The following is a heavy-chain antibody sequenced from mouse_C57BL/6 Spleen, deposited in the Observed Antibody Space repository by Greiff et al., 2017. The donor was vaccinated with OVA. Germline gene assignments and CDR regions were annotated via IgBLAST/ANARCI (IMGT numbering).Heavy chain of an antibody. J-gene: IGHJ4*01. Sequence: VQLQQSGPELVKPGASVKISCKASGYTFTDYYINWVKQRPGQGLEWIGWIFPGSGSTYYNEKFKGKATLTVDKSSSTAYMLLSRLTSEDSAVYFCAREGGYYAMDYWGQGTSVTVSS. CDR1: GYTFTDYY. CDR3: AREGGYYAMDY. V-gene: IGHV1-75*01. CDR2: IFPGSGST.